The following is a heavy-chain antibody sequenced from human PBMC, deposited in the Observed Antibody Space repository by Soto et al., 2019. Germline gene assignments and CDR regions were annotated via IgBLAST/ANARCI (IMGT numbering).Heavy chain of an antibody. CDR2: ISYDGSKE. CDR3: ARDGGYCSSTSCSVRYYYYGMDV. V-gene: IGHV3-30*09. Sequence: GGSLRLSCAASPFTFRSYSMHWVRQAPGKGLEWVTSISYDGSKESYADSVKGRFAISRDNSKNTLYLQMNSLRAEDTAVYYCARDGGYCSSTSCSVRYYYYGMDVWGQGTTVTVSS. CDR1: PFTFRSYS. D-gene: IGHD2-2*01. J-gene: IGHJ6*02.